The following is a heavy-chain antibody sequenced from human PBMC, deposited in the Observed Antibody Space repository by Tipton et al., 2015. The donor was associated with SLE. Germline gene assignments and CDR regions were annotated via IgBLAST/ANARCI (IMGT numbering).Heavy chain of an antibody. J-gene: IGHJ6*03. CDR1: GYSISTGYY. V-gene: IGHV4-38-2*01. CDR2: ISYGGGT. D-gene: IGHD4-17*01. CDR3: ARRVWDYGDSYYFDV. Sequence: GLVKPSETVSLTCAVSGYSISTGYYWGWIRQPPGKGLEWIGYISYGGGTNYNPSLKSRVTISVDTAKNQFSLKVTSVTAADTAVYYCARRVWDYGDSYYFDVWGHGTSVNVSS.